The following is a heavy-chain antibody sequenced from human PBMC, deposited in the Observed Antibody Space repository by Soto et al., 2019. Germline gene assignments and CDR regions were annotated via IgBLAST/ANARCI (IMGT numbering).Heavy chain of an antibody. CDR3: AKDEDYYDSSGSFDY. CDR1: GFTFSSYA. CDR2: ISGSGGST. V-gene: IGHV3-23*01. J-gene: IGHJ4*02. D-gene: IGHD3-22*01. Sequence: GGSLRLSCAASGFTFSSYAMSWVRQAPGKGLEWVSAISGSGGSTYYADSVKGRFTISRDNSKNTLYLQMNSLRAEDTAVYYCAKDEDYYDSSGSFDYWGQGTLVTVSS.